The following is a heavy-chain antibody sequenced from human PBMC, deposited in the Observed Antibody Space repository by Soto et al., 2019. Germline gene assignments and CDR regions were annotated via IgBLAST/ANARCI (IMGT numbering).Heavy chain of an antibody. V-gene: IGHV1-69*01. CDR2: IIPIFGTA. CDR3: ARRPISGDYHYYFDY. J-gene: IGHJ4*02. Sequence: QVQLVQSGAEVKKPGSSVKVSCKASGGTFSSYAISWVRQAPGQGLEWMGGIIPIFGTANYAQKFQGRVTITADESTSSAYMELSSLRSEDTAVYYCARRPISGDYHYYFDYWGQGTLVTVSS. D-gene: IGHD4-17*01. CDR1: GGTFSSYA.